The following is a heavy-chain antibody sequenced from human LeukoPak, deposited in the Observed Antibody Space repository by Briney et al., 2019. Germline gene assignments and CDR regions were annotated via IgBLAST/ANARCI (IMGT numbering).Heavy chain of an antibody. CDR1: GSSIASRNW. V-gene: IGHV4-28*05. D-gene: IGHD3-16*01. CDR3: AAVYYEMSGVLQGPFDY. J-gene: IGHJ4*02. Sequence: SETLSLTCSVSGSSIASRNWWGWIRQPPGKGLEWIGYIYYTGSIYYNPSLKSRVTMSVDTSKNQFSLQLRSVTAADTADYYCAAVYYEMSGVLQGPFDYWGQGRMVTVSS. CDR2: IYYTGSI.